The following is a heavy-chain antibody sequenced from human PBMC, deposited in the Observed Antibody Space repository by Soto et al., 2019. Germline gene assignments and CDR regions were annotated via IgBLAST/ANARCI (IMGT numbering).Heavy chain of an antibody. Sequence: GASVKVSCKASGYTFTSYAMHWVRQAPGQRLEWMGWINAGNGNTKYSQKFQGRVTITRDTSASTAYMELSSLRSEDTAVYYCARVPLVPAAMPLHNWFXPWDRGTLVTVSS. D-gene: IGHD2-2*01. J-gene: IGHJ5*02. CDR2: INAGNGNT. CDR1: GYTFTSYA. V-gene: IGHV1-3*01. CDR3: ARVPLVPAAMPLHNWFXP.